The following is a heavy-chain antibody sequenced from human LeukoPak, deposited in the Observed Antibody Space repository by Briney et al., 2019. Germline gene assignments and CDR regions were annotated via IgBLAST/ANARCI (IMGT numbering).Heavy chain of an antibody. CDR3: GRQGYTASYYFLDY. V-gene: IGHV4-4*07. Sequence: SETLSLTCTVSNGSINSYYWGWVRQPAGKGLEWIGRIYNWRTTNYSPSLKSRLSMSLDTSKNQFYLTLRSVTAADTAVYYCGRQGYTASYYFLDYWSQDSLDTVSS. CDR1: NGSINSYY. D-gene: IGHD1-26*01. CDR2: IYNWRTT. J-gene: IGHJ4*02.